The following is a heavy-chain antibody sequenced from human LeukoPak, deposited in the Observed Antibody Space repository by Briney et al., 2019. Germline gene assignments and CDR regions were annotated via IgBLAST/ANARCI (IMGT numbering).Heavy chain of an antibody. CDR2: IQQDGSAK. J-gene: IGHJ4*02. V-gene: IGHV3-7*01. Sequence: GGSLRLSCAASGFTFSTSWMSWVRQAPGKGLEWVANIQQDGSAKYYVDSVKGRFTISRDNAKNSLYLQMNSLRAEDTAVYYCARFTLYDNSGYYSWLFDFWGQGTLVTVSS. CDR3: ARFTLYDNSGYYSWLFDF. CDR1: GFTFSTSW. D-gene: IGHD3-22*01.